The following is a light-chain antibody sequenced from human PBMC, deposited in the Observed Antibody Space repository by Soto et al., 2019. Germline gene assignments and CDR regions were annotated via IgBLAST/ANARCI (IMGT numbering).Light chain of an antibody. J-gene: IGKJ5*01. CDR3: QQYGSTLIT. CDR2: GSS. V-gene: IGKV3-20*01. Sequence: EIVLTQSPGTLSLSPGERATLSCRASQSVSSNYLAWYQQKLGQAPRLLMYGSSSRATGIPDRFSGSGSGTDFTLTISRLEPEDFAVYYCQQYGSTLITFGQGTRLEMK. CDR1: QSVSSNY.